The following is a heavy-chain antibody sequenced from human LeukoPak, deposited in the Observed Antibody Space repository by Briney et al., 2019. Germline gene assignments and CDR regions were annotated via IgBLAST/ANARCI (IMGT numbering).Heavy chain of an antibody. CDR3: ASEKLLWFGELLKLAY. Sequence: SETLSLTCAVYGGSFSGYYWSWIRQPPGKGLEWIGEINHSGSTNYNPSLKSRVTISVDTSKNQFSLKLSSVTAADTAVYYCASEKLLWFGELLKLAYWGQGTLVTVSS. V-gene: IGHV4-34*01. CDR2: INHSGST. CDR1: GGSFSGYY. J-gene: IGHJ4*02. D-gene: IGHD3-10*01.